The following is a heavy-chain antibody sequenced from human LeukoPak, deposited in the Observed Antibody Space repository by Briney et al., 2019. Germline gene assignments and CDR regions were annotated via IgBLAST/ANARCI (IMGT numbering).Heavy chain of an antibody. J-gene: IGHJ4*02. CDR3: TTVWRY. CDR2: IKSKTAGGTT. CDR1: GXTFSNAW. Sequence: GGSLRLSCAASGXTFSNAWVSWVRQGPGKGLGWVGHIKSKTAGGTTDYAAPVKGRFTISRDDSKNTLYLQMNSLETEDTAVYYCTTVWRYWGQGTLVTVSS. V-gene: IGHV3-15*01. D-gene: IGHD3-16*01.